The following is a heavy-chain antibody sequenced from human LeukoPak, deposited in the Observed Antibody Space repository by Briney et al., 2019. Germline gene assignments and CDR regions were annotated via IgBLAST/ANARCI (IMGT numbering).Heavy chain of an antibody. CDR3: ARDSGTTGEVKFDP. Sequence: PSETLSLTCTVSGGSISSYYWSWIRQPAGTAPEWIGRIYTSGTITYNPSLKSRVTMSVDTSKNQFSLKLSSVTAADTAVYYCARDSGTTGEVKFDPRGQGTLVTVSS. J-gene: IGHJ5*02. CDR1: GGSISSYY. D-gene: IGHD3-10*01. V-gene: IGHV4-4*07. CDR2: IYTSGTI.